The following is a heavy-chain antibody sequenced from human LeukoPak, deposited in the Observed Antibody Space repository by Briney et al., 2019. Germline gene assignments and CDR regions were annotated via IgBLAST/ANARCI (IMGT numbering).Heavy chain of an antibody. CDR3: ARGDYSSSWGDH. D-gene: IGHD6-13*01. CDR2: ISFDGTER. V-gene: IGHV3-30*04. CDR1: GFTFSRYG. J-gene: IGHJ4*02. Sequence: GRSLRLSCVASGFTFSRYGMHWVRQAPGKGLEWLTIISFDGTERYYGDSVKGRFTISRDNSKDTLYLQMNSLTPEDTAVYYCARGDYSSSWGDHRGQGTLVTVSS.